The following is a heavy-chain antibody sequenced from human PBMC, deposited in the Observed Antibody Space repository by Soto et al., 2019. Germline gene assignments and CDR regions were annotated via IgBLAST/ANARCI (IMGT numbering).Heavy chain of an antibody. CDR1: NGSFTDYF. CDR2: INHRGGA. J-gene: IGHJ5*02. V-gene: IGHV4-34*01. Sequence: PSETLSLTCAAHNGSFTDYFWTWIRQSPRRGLEWIGEINHRGGATYNPSLRSRVTISIDTSKNHFSLSLRSLTAADTAVYYRVARGMTYDFLSGPHPFDPWGHGTLVTVSS. CDR3: VARGMTYDFLSGPHPFDP. D-gene: IGHD3-3*01.